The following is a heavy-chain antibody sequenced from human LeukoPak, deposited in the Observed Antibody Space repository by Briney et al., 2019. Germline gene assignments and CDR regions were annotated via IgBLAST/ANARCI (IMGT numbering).Heavy chain of an antibody. CDR3: ARDKIAVAGDAFDI. Sequence: ASVKVSCKASGYTFTSYGISWVRQAPGQGLEWMGWISAYNGNTNYAQKLQGRVTMTTDTSTSTAYMELRSPRSDDTAVYYCARDKIAVAGDAFDIWGQGTMVTVSS. CDR2: ISAYNGNT. CDR1: GYTFTSYG. D-gene: IGHD6-19*01. V-gene: IGHV1-18*01. J-gene: IGHJ3*02.